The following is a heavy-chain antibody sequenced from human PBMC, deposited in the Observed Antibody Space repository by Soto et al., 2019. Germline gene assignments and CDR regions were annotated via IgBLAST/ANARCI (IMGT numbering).Heavy chain of an antibody. J-gene: IGHJ3*02. D-gene: IGHD3-9*01. Sequence: GASVKVSCKASGYTFTSYDINWVRQATGQGLEWMGWMNPNSGNTGYAQKFQGRVTMTRNTSISTAYMELSSLRSEDTAVYYCARRELRYFDWLLTDPDAFDIWGQGTMVT. V-gene: IGHV1-8*01. CDR1: GYTFTSYD. CDR2: MNPNSGNT. CDR3: ARRELRYFDWLLTDPDAFDI.